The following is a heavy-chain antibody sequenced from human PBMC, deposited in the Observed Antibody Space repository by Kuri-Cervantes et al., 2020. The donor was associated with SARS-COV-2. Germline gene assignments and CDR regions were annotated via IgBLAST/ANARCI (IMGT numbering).Heavy chain of an antibody. CDR2: IYGGGST. J-gene: IGHJ4*02. CDR3: ARGYEARYSSSWYLDY. V-gene: IGHV3-53*01. D-gene: IGHD6-13*01. Sequence: GESLKISCAASGFTFSSYSMNWVRQAPGKGLEWVSIIYGGGSTYYADSVKGRFTISRDNSKNTLYLQMNSLRAEDTAVYYCARGYEARYSSSWYLDYWGQGTLVTVSS. CDR1: GFTFSSYS.